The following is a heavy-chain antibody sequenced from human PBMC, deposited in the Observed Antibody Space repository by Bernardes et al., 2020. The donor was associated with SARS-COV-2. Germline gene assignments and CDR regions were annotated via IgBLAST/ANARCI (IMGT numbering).Heavy chain of an antibody. V-gene: IGHV4-34*01. CDR1: GGSFSVYY. D-gene: IGHD6-13*01. J-gene: IGHJ6*02. Sequence: SKPLSLTCAVYGGSFSVYYWSWIRKPPGKGLEWIGEINPGGNTNYNPSLKSRVTISVDTSNNQFSVKLSSVTAADTAVYYCARGYGGSGSWSPDYYYFVLDVWGQGTTVTVSS. CDR2: INPGGNT. CDR3: ARGYGGSGSWSPDYYYFVLDV.